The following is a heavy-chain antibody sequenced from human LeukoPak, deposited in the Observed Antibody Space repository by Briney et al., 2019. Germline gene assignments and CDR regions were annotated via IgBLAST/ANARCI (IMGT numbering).Heavy chain of an antibody. CDR2: IKQDGSEK. J-gene: IGHJ6*03. V-gene: IGHV3-7*01. D-gene: IGHD3-3*02. Sequence: GGSLRLSCAASGFTFSSYWMSWVRQAPGKGLEWVANIKQDGSEKYYVDSVKGRFTISRDNAKNSLYLQMNSLRAEDTAVYYCARGSGVISGRRRAPYYYYMDVWGKGTTVTVSS. CDR1: GFTFSSYW. CDR3: ARGSGVISGRRRAPYYYYMDV.